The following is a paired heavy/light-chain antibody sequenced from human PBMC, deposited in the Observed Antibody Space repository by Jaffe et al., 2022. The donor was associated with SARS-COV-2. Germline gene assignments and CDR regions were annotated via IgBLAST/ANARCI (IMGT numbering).Light chain of an antibody. V-gene: IGLV2-8*01. CDR2: EVN. CDR3: ASYGGTYNV. CDR1: SSDIGGYKY. Sequence: QSALTQPPSASGSPGQSVTISCTGTSSDIGGYKYVSWYQQHPGKAPKLMIYEVNERPSGVPDRFSGSKSGNTASLTVSGLQPEDEADYYCASYGGTYNVFGTGTKVTVL. J-gene: IGLJ1*01.
Heavy chain of an antibody. CDR2: INEDGSEK. V-gene: IGHV3-7*03. CDR1: EFTFSTYW. CDR3: VRGRRNYRH. J-gene: IGHJ4*02. D-gene: IGHD3-16*02. Sequence: EVQLVESGGGLVQPGGSLRLSCSVSEFTFSTYWMTWVRQAPGKGLEWVAKINEDGSEKYYVDSVKGRFTISRDNAGNSMSLQMNSLRAEDAAVYYCVRGRRNYRHWGQGTLVTVSS.